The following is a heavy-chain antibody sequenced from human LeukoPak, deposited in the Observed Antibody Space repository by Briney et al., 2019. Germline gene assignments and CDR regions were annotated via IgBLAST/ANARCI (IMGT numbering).Heavy chain of an antibody. CDR2: IRSKANSYAT. V-gene: IGHV3-73*01. CDR1: GLTFSGSA. J-gene: IGHJ3*02. CDR3: TRLVVLLPGDSSGHRIHAFDI. Sequence: GGSLRLSCAASGLTFSGSAMHWVRQASGKGLEWVGRIRSKANSYATAYAASVKGRFTISRDDSKNTAYLQMNSLKTEDTAVYYCTRLVVLLPGDSSGHRIHAFDIWGQGTMVTVSS. D-gene: IGHD3-22*01.